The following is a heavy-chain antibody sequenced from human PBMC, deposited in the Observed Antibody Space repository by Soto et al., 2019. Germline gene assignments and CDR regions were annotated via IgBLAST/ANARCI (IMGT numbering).Heavy chain of an antibody. J-gene: IGHJ5*02. D-gene: IGHD3-10*01. CDR3: ARARITMVRGVRAGWFDP. Sequence: SDTLSLTCTVSGGSISSYYWSWIRQPPGKGLEWIGYIYYSGSTYYNPSLKSRVTISVDRSKNQFSLKLSSVTAADTAVYYCARARITMVRGVRAGWFDPWGQGTLVTVSS. CDR1: GGSISSYY. V-gene: IGHV4-59*12. CDR2: IYYSGST.